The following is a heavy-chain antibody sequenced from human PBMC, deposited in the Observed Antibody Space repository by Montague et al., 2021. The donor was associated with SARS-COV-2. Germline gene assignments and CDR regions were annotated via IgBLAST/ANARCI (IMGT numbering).Heavy chain of an antibody. CDR2: INDSGTT. Sequence: SETLSLTCAVYGGSFSGYWWTWIRQSPGKGLEWIGGINDSGTTKYNPSLKSRVTISVDRSKNQFSLNLRSVTAADTAAYYCARGQVSVYGVLIMRPAAGPFDVWGQGIQVTVSS. D-gene: IGHD3-3*01. CDR3: ARGQVSVYGVLIMRPAAGPFDV. J-gene: IGHJ4*02. CDR1: GGSFSGYW. V-gene: IGHV4-34*01.